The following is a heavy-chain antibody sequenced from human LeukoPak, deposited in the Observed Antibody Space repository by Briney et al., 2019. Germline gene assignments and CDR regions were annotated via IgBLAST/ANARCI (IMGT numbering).Heavy chain of an antibody. CDR2: VNPSGGTT. Sequence: GASVKASCKASGYTFTSYYIHWVRQAPGQGLDWMGVVNPSGGTTSYAQKFQGRVTMTRDTSTSTVYMELRSLRSEDTAVYYCARDRLLGDGYNDYFDYWGQGTLVTVSS. J-gene: IGHJ4*02. CDR1: GYTFTSYY. D-gene: IGHD5-24*01. V-gene: IGHV1-46*01. CDR3: ARDRLLGDGYNDYFDY.